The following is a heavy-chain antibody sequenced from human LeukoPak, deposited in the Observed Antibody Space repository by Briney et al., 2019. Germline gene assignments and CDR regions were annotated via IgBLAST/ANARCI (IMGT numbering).Heavy chain of an antibody. CDR2: IYTSGST. Sequence: PSEALSLTCTVSGGSISSGSYYWSWIRQPAGKGLEWIGRIYTSGSTNYNPSLKSRVTISVDTSKNQFSLKLSSVTAADTAVYYCARVGRVGVYYFDYWGQGTLVTVSS. CDR1: GGSISSGSYY. V-gene: IGHV4-61*02. D-gene: IGHD1-26*01. J-gene: IGHJ4*02. CDR3: ARVGRVGVYYFDY.